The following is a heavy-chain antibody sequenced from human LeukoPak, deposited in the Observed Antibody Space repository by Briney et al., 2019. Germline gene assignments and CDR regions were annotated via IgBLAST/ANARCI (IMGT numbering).Heavy chain of an antibody. J-gene: IGHJ5*02. CDR3: TRNADHDL. CDR2: IKRKIDGGTI. V-gene: IGHV3-15*01. CDR1: GFTFTIAW. D-gene: IGHD1-14*01. Sequence: PGGSLRLSCAGSGFTFTIAWMNWVRQAPGKGLEWVGRIKRKIDGGTIEYAASVKGRFTISREDSKNSVDLQMNSLTTEDTGVYYCTRNADHDLWGQGNLVTVSS.